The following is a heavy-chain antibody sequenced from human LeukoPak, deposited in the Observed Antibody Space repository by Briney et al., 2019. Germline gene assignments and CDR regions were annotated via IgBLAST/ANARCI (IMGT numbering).Heavy chain of an antibody. D-gene: IGHD3-3*01. CDR2: ISAYNGNT. J-gene: IGHJ4*02. V-gene: IGHV1-18*01. Sequence: ASVKVSCKASGYTFTSYGISWVRQAPGQGLEWMGWISAYNGNTNYAQKLQGRVTMTTDTSASTAYMELRSLRSDDTAVYYCARTLGIFGVVIAPYFDYWGQGTLVTVSP. CDR3: ARTLGIFGVVIAPYFDY. CDR1: GYTFTSYG.